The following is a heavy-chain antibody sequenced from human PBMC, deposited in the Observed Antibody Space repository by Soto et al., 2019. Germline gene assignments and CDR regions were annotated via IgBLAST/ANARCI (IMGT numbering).Heavy chain of an antibody. CDR1: GYSFTSYW. CDR3: VRPPDYYGMDV. V-gene: IGHV5-10-1*01. J-gene: IGHJ6*02. Sequence: GESLKISCKGSGYSFTSYWITWVRQMPGKGLEWMGRIDPSDSYTNYSPSFQGHVTISSDKSISTAYLQWSSLKASDTAMYYCVRPPDYYGMDVWGQGTTVTVSS. CDR2: IDPSDSYT.